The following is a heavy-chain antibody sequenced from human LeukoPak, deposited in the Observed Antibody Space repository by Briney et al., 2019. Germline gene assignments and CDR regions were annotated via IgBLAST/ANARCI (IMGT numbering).Heavy chain of an antibody. CDR3: ARDLMGYCSGDSCYYYYMDV. V-gene: IGHV3-30*03. CDR2: ISYDGSNK. D-gene: IGHD2-15*01. CDR1: GFTFSSYG. Sequence: GGSLRLSCAASGFTFSSYGMHWVRQAPGKGLEWVAVISYDGSNKYYADSAKGRFTISRDNAKNSLYLQMNGLRAEDTAVYYCARDLMGYCSGDSCYYYYMDVWGKGTTATVSS. J-gene: IGHJ6*03.